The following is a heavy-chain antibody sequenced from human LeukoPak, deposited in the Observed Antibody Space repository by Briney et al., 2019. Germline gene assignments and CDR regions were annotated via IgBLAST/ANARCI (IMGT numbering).Heavy chain of an antibody. V-gene: IGHV3-53*04. D-gene: IGHD2-2*01. CDR1: GSTVSSNY. J-gene: IGHJ6*02. Sequence: GGSLRLSCAASGSTVSSNYMSWVRQAPGKGLEWVSVIYSGGSTYYADSVKGRFTISRHNSKNTLYLQMNSLRAEDTAVYYCAGGVVVPAAIGYYYGMDVWGQGTTVTVSS. CDR3: AGGVVVPAAIGYYYGMDV. CDR2: IYSGGST.